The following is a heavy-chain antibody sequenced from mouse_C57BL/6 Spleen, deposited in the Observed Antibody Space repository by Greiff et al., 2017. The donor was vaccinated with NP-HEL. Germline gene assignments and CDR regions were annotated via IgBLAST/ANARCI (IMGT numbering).Heavy chain of an antibody. CDR1: GYTFTSYW. V-gene: IGHV1-69*01. CDR3: ARWGLGYFDV. Sequence: QVQLQQPGAELVMPGASVKLSCKASGYTFTSYWMHWVKQRPGQGLEWIGEIDPSDSYTNYNQKFKGKSTLTVDKSSSTAYMQLSSLTSEDSAVYYCARWGLGYFDVWGTGTTVTVSS. J-gene: IGHJ1*03. CDR2: IDPSDSYT.